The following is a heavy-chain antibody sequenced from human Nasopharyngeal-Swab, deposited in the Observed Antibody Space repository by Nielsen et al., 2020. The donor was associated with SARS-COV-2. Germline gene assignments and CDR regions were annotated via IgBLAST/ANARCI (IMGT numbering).Heavy chain of an antibody. CDR2: ITPSGGTI. CDR3: ARFSNKGNRYWFFDL. J-gene: IGHJ2*01. D-gene: IGHD1-14*01. V-gene: IGHV3-11*04. Sequence: GESLKISCAASGFSFSDYYMSWIRQAPGKGLEWVSYITPSGGTIYYADSVKGRFTISRDNAGTSLSLQMNSLSAEDTAVYYCARFSNKGNRYWFFDLWGRGTLVTVSS. CDR1: GFSFSDYY.